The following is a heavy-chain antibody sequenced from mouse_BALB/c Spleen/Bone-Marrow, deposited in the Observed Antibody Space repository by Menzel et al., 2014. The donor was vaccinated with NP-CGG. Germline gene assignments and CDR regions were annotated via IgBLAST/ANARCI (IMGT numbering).Heavy chain of an antibody. CDR2: IRLKSHNYAT. J-gene: IGHJ3*01. V-gene: IGHV6-6*02. Sequence: EVKLEESGGGLVQPGGSMKLSCVASGFTFSNYWMNWVRQSPEKGLEWVAEIRLKSHNYATRYAESVKGRFTIPRDESKSSVYQQMNNLRAEDSGIYYCSTGFDYWGQGTLVTSS. CDR1: GFTFSNYW. CDR3: STGFDY.